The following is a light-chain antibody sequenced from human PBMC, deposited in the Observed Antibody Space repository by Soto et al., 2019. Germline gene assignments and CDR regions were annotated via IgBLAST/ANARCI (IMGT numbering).Light chain of an antibody. Sequence: DRVTITCRASQTISTWMAWYQQKPGKAPKLLVYDSSTLQSGVASRFSGSGSCTEFTLIISGLQPDDSATYYCQQYTNANNPWMFGQETKV. CDR2: DSS. V-gene: IGKV1-5*01. CDR3: QQYTNANNPWM. J-gene: IGKJ1*01. CDR1: QTISTW.